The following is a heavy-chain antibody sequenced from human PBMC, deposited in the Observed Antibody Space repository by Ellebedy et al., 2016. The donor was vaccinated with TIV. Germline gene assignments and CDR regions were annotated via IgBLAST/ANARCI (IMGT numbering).Heavy chain of an antibody. V-gene: IGHV4-34*01. CDR3: ARARGQYLYGSVSYFTN. Sequence: MPSETLSLTCAVYGGSFSGYFWSWSRQSPGKGLEWLGEINPSGTSHYKPSLTSRVTMSVATPEKQFSLRLTSVTAAETAVYYCARARGQYLYGSVSYFTNWGQGEVVTVSS. D-gene: IGHD3-10*01. CDR1: GGSFSGYF. J-gene: IGHJ4*02. CDR2: INPSGTS.